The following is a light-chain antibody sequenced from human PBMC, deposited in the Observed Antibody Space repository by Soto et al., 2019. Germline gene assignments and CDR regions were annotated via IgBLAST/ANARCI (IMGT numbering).Light chain of an antibody. CDR2: GAS. J-gene: IGKJ5*01. V-gene: IGKV3-20*01. CDR1: QSVSSN. Sequence: EIVMTQSPATLSVSPGERATLSCRASQSVSSNLAWYQQKPGQAPRLLIYGASSRATGIPDRFSGSGSATDFTLTISRLAPEDFAVYYCQQYGSSLTFGQGTRLEIK. CDR3: QQYGSSLT.